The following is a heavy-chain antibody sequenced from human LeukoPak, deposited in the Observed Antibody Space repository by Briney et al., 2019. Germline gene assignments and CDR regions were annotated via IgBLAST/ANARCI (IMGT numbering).Heavy chain of an antibody. V-gene: IGHV4-38-2*01. CDR1: GYSISSGYY. CDR2: IYHSGST. Sequence: SETLSLTCAVSGYSISSGYYWGWIRQPPGKGLEWIGSIYHSGSTYYNPSLKSRVTISVDTSKNQFSLKLSSVTAADTAVYYCASPGDLDAFDIWGQETMVTVSS. J-gene: IGHJ3*02. CDR3: ASPGDLDAFDI. D-gene: IGHD3-16*01.